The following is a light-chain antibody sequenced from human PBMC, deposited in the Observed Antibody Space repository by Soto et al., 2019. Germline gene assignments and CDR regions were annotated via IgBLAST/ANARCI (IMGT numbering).Light chain of an antibody. J-gene: IGLJ3*02. CDR2: RSN. V-gene: IGLV1-47*01. CDR1: SSNIGDNY. Sequence: QPVLTQPPSASGSPGQRVTISCSGSSSNIGDNYVYWYQQVPGTAPKLLIYRSNQRPSGVSDRFSGSKSGISASLAIRGLRSGDEADYYCAAWDDSLSSPVFGGGTKVTVL. CDR3: AAWDDSLSSPV.